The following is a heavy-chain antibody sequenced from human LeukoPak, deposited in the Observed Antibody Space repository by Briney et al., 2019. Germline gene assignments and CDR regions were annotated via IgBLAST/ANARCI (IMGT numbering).Heavy chain of an antibody. Sequence: GWSLRVSCAASVVALSDYIMNWVRQTPGKGMELLLYISRSSTNISYADSVKGRFPISRDNANNSRYLQMSSLRAEETAVYYCSTAKFDNWGQGTLVTVSS. CDR3: STAKFDN. CDR1: VVALSDYI. V-gene: IGHV3-48*01. J-gene: IGHJ4*02. CDR2: ISRSSTNI.